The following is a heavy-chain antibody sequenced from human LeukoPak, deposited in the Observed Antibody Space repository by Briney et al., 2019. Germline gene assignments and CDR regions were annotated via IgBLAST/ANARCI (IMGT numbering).Heavy chain of an antibody. D-gene: IGHD2-21*02. CDR3: ARGAYRGGDCYDY. Sequence: ASVKVSCKASGGTFSSYAISWVRQAPGQGLEWMGRIIPILGIANYAQKFQGRVTITADKSTSTAYMELSSLRSEDTAVYYCARGAYRGGDCYDYWGQGTLVTVSS. V-gene: IGHV1-69*04. J-gene: IGHJ4*02. CDR2: IIPILGIA. CDR1: GGTFSSYA.